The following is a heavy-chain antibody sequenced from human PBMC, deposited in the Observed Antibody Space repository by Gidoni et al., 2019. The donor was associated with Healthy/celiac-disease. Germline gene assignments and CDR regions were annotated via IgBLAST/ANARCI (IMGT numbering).Heavy chain of an antibody. D-gene: IGHD2-21*02. CDR3: ARSRVTDY. J-gene: IGHJ4*02. V-gene: IGHV1-46*01. Sequence: QVQLVQSGAEVTKPGASVKVSCKASGYTFTTYYIHWVRQVPGQGLEWMGMVSPSGDRTSYAPKFQGRVTMTGDTSTSTVYMELSSLRSDDTAVYYCARSRVTDYWGQGTLVTVSS. CDR1: GYTFTTYY. CDR2: VSPSGDRT.